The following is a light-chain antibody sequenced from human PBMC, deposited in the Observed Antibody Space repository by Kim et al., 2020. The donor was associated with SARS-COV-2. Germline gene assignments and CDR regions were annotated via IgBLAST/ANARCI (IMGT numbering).Light chain of an antibody. CDR3: QSYDSSNQGV. CDR2: EDN. V-gene: IGLV6-57*02. J-gene: IGLJ3*02. CDR1: SGSIASNY. Sequence: KTVTISCTGSSGSIASNYVQWYQQRPGSATTTVIYEDNQRPSGVPDRFSGSIDSSSNSASLTISGLKTEDEADYYCQSYDSSNQGVFGGGTQLTVL.